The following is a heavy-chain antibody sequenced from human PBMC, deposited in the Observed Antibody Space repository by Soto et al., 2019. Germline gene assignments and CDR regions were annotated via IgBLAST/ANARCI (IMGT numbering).Heavy chain of an antibody. V-gene: IGHV3-20*04. J-gene: IGHJ6*02. Sequence: GGSLRLSCAASGFTFDDYGMSWVRQAPGKGLEWVSGINWNGGRTGYADSVKGRFTISRDNAKNSLYLQMNSLRAEDSALYYCARDQITIFGVITRGGMDVWGQGTTVTVSS. CDR3: ARDQITIFGVITRGGMDV. D-gene: IGHD3-3*01. CDR1: GFTFDDYG. CDR2: INWNGGRT.